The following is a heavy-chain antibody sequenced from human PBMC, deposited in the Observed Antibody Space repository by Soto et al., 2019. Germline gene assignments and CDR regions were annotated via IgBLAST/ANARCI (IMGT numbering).Heavy chain of an antibody. CDR1: GGTFSSYA. D-gene: IGHD6-13*01. V-gene: IGHV1-69*01. J-gene: IGHJ5*02. Sequence: QVPLVQSGAEVKKPGSSVKVSCKASGGTFSSYAISWVRQAPGQGLEWMGGIIPIFGTANYAQKFQGRVTITADESTSTAYMELSSLRSEDTAVYYCARGRGADSSSWYHWFDPWGQGTLVTVSS. CDR2: IIPIFGTA. CDR3: ARGRGADSSSWYHWFDP.